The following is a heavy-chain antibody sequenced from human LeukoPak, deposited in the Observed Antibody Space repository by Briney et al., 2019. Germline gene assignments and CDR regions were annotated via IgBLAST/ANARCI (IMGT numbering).Heavy chain of an antibody. CDR3: ARDQTSFYEERGACKGDPAFEI. J-gene: IGHJ3*02. D-gene: IGHD2/OR15-2a*01. Sequence: SETLSLTCAVSGASISSSNWWNWVRQPPGKGLEWIGEIYHSGSTNYNPSLKSRVTISLDKSKNQFSLRLSSVTAADTAVYYCARDQTSFYEERGACKGDPAFEIWCQ. CDR1: GASISSSNW. CDR2: IYHSGST. V-gene: IGHV4-4*02.